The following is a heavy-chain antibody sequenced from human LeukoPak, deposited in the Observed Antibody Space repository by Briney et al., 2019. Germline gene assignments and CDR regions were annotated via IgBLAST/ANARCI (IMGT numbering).Heavy chain of an antibody. CDR1: GFSLSSKW. Sequence: GGSLRLSCVASGFSLSSKWMSWVRQAPGKGLEWVANIKQDSSEIHYVDSVKGRFTISRENAKNSLYLQMNNLRAEDTAVYYCARAGQWLANNYFDYWGQGTLVTVSS. CDR2: IKQDSSEI. J-gene: IGHJ4*02. CDR3: ARAGQWLANNYFDY. V-gene: IGHV3-7*03. D-gene: IGHD6-19*01.